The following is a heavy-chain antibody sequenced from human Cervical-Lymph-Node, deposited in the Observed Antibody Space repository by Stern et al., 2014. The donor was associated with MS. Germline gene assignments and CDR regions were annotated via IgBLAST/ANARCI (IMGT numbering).Heavy chain of an antibody. Sequence: EMQLVESGGGLVKPGGSLRLSCAASGFNFNNAWMSWVRQVPGKGLEWVGRIKSDTDGGTTDYGISVKGRFTISRDDSKNILFLQMNRLKTEDTAVYYCVTATLIDYGGPGVLVTVSS. CDR2: IKSDTDGGTT. V-gene: IGHV3-15*01. D-gene: IGHD2-15*01. J-gene: IGHJ4*02. CDR1: GFNFNNAW. CDR3: VTATLIDY.